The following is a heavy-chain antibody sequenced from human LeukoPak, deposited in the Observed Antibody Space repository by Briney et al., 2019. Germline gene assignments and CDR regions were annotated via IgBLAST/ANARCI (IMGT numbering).Heavy chain of an antibody. J-gene: IGHJ1*01. CDR1: GXTFSXXA. V-gene: IGHV1-69*06. CDR2: XIPIFGTA. Sequence: GXTFSXXAISWVXQAPGQGLEWMGGXIPIFGTANYAQKFQGRGTITADKSKSTAYMELSSLRSEDTAVYYCASGLIAAAGTSAEYFQHWGQGTLVTVSS. CDR3: ASGLIAAAGTSAEYFQH. D-gene: IGHD6-13*01.